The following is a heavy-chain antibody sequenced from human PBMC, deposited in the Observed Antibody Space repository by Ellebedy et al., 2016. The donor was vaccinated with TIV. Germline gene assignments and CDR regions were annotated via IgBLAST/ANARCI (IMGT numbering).Heavy chain of an antibody. CDR1: GFTFSSYT. J-gene: IGHJ5*02. V-gene: IGHV3-7*01. CDR3: AREHGGYFDP. CDR2: IKQDGSDK. Sequence: GESLKISCAASGFTFSSYTMSWVRQAPGKGLEWVANIKQDGSDKYFVDSVRGRFTISRDNAKNSLYLQINSLRAEDTAVYFCAREHGGYFDPWGQGTLVTVSS. D-gene: IGHD5-12*01.